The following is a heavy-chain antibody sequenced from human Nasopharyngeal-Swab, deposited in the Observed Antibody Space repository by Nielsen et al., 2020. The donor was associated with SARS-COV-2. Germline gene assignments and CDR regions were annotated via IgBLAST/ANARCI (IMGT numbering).Heavy chain of an antibody. V-gene: IGHV3-9*01. D-gene: IGHD5-18*01. CDR1: GFRFDDYA. CDR3: AKARRTDTYGFESFDY. CDR2: ITWNSGNK. Sequence: SLKISCAASGFRFDDYAMHWVRQPPGKGLEWVSGITWNSGNKGYAESVQGRFTISRDNARNSLYLQMNSLRAEDTALYYCAKARRTDTYGFESFDYWGQGTLVTVSS. J-gene: IGHJ4*02.